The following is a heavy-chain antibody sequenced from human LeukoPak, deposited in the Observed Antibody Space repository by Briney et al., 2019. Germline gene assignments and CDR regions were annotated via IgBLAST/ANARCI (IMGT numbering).Heavy chain of an antibody. D-gene: IGHD3-22*01. V-gene: IGHV3-11*01. Sequence: KAGGSLRLSCAASGFTFSDYYMSWIRQAPGKGPEGVSYISSSGSTIYYADSVKGRFTISRDNAKNSLYLQMNSLRAEDTAVYYCARGFVTMIVVEDAFDIWGQGTMVTVSS. CDR2: ISSSGSTI. CDR1: GFTFSDYY. CDR3: ARGFVTMIVVEDAFDI. J-gene: IGHJ3*02.